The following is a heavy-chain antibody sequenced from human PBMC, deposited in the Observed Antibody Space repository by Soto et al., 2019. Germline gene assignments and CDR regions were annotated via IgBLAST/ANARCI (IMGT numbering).Heavy chain of an antibody. CDR3: ARGGAGYSGYDLYYMDV. CDR2: ISGSGGST. Sequence: GGSLRLSCAASGFTFSSYAMSWVRQAPGKGLEWVSAISGSGGSTYYADSVKGRFTISRDNSKNTLYLQMNSLRAEDTAVYYCARGGAGYSGYDLYYMDVWGKGTTVTVSS. D-gene: IGHD5-12*01. J-gene: IGHJ6*03. V-gene: IGHV3-23*01. CDR1: GFTFSSYA.